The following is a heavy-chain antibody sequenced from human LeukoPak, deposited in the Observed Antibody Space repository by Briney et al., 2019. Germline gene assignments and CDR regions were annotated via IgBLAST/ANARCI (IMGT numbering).Heavy chain of an antibody. CDR1: GGSFSGYY. CDR2: INHSGST. D-gene: IGHD4-17*01. V-gene: IGHV4-34*01. Sequence: SETLSLTCAVYGGSFSGYYWSWIRQPPGKGLEWIGEINHSGSTNYNPSLKSRVTISVDTSKNQFSLKLSSVTAADTAVYYCASLGRLRDCWGQGTLVTVSS. CDR3: ASLGRLRDC. J-gene: IGHJ4*02.